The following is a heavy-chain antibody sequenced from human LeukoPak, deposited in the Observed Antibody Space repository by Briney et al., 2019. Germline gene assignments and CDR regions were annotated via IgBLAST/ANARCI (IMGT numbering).Heavy chain of an antibody. J-gene: IGHJ5*02. V-gene: IGHV4-39*02. CDR1: SGSITSSFYY. D-gene: IGHD2-15*01. CDR2: INYSGVT. Sequence: SETLSLTCTVSSGSITSSFYYCSWLRHPPGKGLEWIAGINYSGVTHYNPSLKSRVTISVDTSRNHFSLNLSSVTAADTAVYYCAIYSSSSGRIDPWGQGTLVTVSS. CDR3: AIYSSSSGRIDP.